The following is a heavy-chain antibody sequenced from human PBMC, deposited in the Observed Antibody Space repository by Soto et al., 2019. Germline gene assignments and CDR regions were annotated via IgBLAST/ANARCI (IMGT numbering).Heavy chain of an antibody. CDR1: GFTFSDYY. CDR2: ISSSSSYT. J-gene: IGHJ2*01. CDR3: ASTSGSRTRYWYFDL. D-gene: IGHD3-22*01. Sequence: QVQLVESGGGLVKPGGSLRLYCAASGFTFSDYYMSWIRQAPGKGLEWVSYISSSSSYTNYADSVKGRFTISRDNAKNSLYLQMNSLRAEDTAVYYCASTSGSRTRYWYFDLWGRGTLVTVSS. V-gene: IGHV3-11*05.